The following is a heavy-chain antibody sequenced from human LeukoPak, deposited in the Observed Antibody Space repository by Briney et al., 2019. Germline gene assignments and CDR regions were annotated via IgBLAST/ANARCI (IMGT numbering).Heavy chain of an antibody. CDR2: ISAYNGNT. Sequence: ASVKVSCKASGYTFTSYGISWVRQAPGQGLAWMGWISAYNGNTNYAQKLQGRVAMTTDTSTSTAYMELRSLRSDDTAVYYCARGLIIMVRGVITLNDYWGQGTLVTVSS. V-gene: IGHV1-18*01. CDR3: ARGLIIMVRGVITLNDY. D-gene: IGHD3-10*01. J-gene: IGHJ4*02. CDR1: GYTFTSYG.